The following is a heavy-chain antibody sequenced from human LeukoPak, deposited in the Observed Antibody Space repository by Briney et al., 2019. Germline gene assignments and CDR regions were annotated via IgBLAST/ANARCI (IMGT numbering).Heavy chain of an antibody. Sequence: GASVKVSCKASGYTFTSYDINWVRQATGQGLEWMGWMNPNSGNTGYAQKFQGRVTMTRNTSISTAYTELSSLRSEDTAVYYCARGYVVVTAILDYYYGMDVWGQGTTVTVSS. D-gene: IGHD2-21*02. J-gene: IGHJ6*02. CDR3: ARGYVVVTAILDYYYGMDV. CDR1: GYTFTSYD. V-gene: IGHV1-8*01. CDR2: MNPNSGNT.